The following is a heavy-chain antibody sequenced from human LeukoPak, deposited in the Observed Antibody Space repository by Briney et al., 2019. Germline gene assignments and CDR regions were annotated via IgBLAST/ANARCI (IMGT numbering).Heavy chain of an antibody. Sequence: ASVKVSCKASGYTFTSYGISWVRQAPGQGLEWMGWISAYNGNTNYAQKLQGRVTMTTDTSTSTAYMELSRLRSDDTAVYYCAKSGVPYYYDSSGYYHHSWGQGTLVTVSS. J-gene: IGHJ4*02. CDR2: ISAYNGNT. CDR1: GYTFTSYG. D-gene: IGHD3-22*01. CDR3: AKSGVPYYYDSSGYYHHS. V-gene: IGHV1-18*01.